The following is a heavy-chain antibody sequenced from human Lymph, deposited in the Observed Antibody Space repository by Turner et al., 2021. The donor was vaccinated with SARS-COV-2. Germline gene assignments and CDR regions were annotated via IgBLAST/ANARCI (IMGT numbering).Heavy chain of an antibody. D-gene: IGHD2-15*01. CDR2: ISISSSTI. CDR3: ARDRGGYGAYYYGMDV. Sequence: EVQLVESGGGLVQLGGSLRLSCAASGFTFSSYCMNWVRQAPGKGLEWVSYISISSSTIYYADSVKGRVTISRDNAKNSLYLQMNSLRDEDTAVYYCARDRGGYGAYYYGMDVWGQGTTVTVSS. J-gene: IGHJ6*02. CDR1: GFTFSSYC. V-gene: IGHV3-48*02.